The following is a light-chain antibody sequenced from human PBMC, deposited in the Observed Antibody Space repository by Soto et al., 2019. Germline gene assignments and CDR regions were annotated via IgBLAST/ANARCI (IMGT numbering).Light chain of an antibody. CDR3: IQHKTYPQT. J-gene: IGKJ1*01. Sequence: DVQITQSPSSLPASLRYRVITTFWSSQDIRIDLGWYQQKPGKAPKRLIYAASSLQTGVPSRFSGSGSGTEFTLTISSLQTEDFATYFCIQHKTYPQTFGKGTKVDIK. V-gene: IGKV1-17*01. CDR1: QDIRID. CDR2: AAS.